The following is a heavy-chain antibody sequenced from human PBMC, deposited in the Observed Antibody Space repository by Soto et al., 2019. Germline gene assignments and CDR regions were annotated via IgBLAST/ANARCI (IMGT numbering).Heavy chain of an antibody. CDR1: GYTVSNYG. Sequence: ASVKVSCKTSGYTVSNYGITWVRQAPGQPLEWLGWISLYSDGTNYAQKFQGRVSMTTDTSTTTAYMELRSLRSDDTAVYYCARVVPGAEAWFGPWGQGTLVTVSS. CDR2: ISLYSDGT. J-gene: IGHJ5*02. CDR3: ARVVPGAEAWFGP. V-gene: IGHV1-18*01. D-gene: IGHD2-2*01.